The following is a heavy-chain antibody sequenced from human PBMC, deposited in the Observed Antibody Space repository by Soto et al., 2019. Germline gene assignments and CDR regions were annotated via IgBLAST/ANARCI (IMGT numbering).Heavy chain of an antibody. J-gene: IGHJ4*02. CDR2: IWYDGVTK. D-gene: IGHD3-10*01. CDR1: GLTFSNYG. CDR3: ATVDNYYGSAF. V-gene: IGHV3-33*01. Sequence: QEQLVESGGGVVQPGTSMRLSCAASGLTFSNYGMHRVRQAPGKGLEWVAVIWYDGVTKFYADSVQGRFSISRDNSKNTLYLQMNSLRAEDTAVYFCATVDNYYGSAFWGQGTLVTVSP.